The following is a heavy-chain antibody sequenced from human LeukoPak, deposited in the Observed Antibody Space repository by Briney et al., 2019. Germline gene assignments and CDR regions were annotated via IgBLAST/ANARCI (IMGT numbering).Heavy chain of an antibody. CDR1: GGSINNYF. J-gene: IGHJ3*02. Sequence: SETLSLTYTFCGGSINNYFWSWLRQPPGMGLEWIGYIHNSGTSNYNPSLKSRATFAVDTSDNQLSLRLNSVTAADTAVYFCASLGGYYGSCGSSQLEAFDIWGQGTMVTVSS. D-gene: IGHD3-22*01. V-gene: IGHV4-59*01. CDR2: IHNSGTS. CDR3: ASLGGYYGSCGSSQLEAFDI.